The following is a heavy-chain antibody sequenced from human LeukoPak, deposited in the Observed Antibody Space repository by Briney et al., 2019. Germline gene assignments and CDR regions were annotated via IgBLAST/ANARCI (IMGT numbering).Heavy chain of an antibody. V-gene: IGHV3-30*02. J-gene: IGHJ4*02. Sequence: PGGSLRLSCEASGFTFSSYGMHWVRQAPGKGLEWVTFIRYDANNKYYADSVEGRFTISRDNAKNSLYLQMNSLRAEDTALYYCAKDAGRRWLQGVFDYWGQGTLVTVSS. CDR3: AKDAGRRWLQGVFDY. CDR2: IRYDANNK. D-gene: IGHD5-24*01. CDR1: GFTFSSYG.